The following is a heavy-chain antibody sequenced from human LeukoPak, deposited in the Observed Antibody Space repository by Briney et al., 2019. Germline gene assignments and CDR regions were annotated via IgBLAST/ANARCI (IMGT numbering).Heavy chain of an antibody. D-gene: IGHD1-26*01. CDR3: ARHVAVGETA. CDR1: GGSITNSY. CDR2: IYYTGST. J-gene: IGHJ5*02. Sequence: SETLSLTCSVSGGSITNSYWSWIRQPPGKGLEWIGCIYYTGSTTYSPSYKSRVTISVDTSRNQISLKLTSVTAADTAVYYCARHVAVGETAWGQGILVTVFS. V-gene: IGHV4-59*08.